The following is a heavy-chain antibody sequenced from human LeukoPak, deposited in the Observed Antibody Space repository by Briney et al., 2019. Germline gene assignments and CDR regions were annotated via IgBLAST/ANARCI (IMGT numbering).Heavy chain of an antibody. CDR1: GGSISSSSYY. V-gene: IGHV4-39*07. CDR2: IYYSGST. Sequence: SETLSLTCTVSGGSISSSSYYWGWIRQPPGKGLEWIGSIYYSGSTYYNPSLKSRVTISVDTSKNQFSLKLSSVTAADTAVYYCASDYTFGYWGQGTLVTVSS. J-gene: IGHJ4*02. CDR3: ASDYTFGY.